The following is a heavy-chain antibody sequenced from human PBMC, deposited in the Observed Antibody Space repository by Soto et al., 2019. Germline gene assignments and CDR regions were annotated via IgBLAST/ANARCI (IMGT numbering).Heavy chain of an antibody. CDR2: IDPSDSYT. V-gene: IGHV5-10-1*01. Sequence: GESLKISCKGSGYSFTSYWISWVRQMPGKGLEWMGRIDPSDSYTNYSPSFQGHVTISADKSISTAYLQWSSLKAPDTAMYYSARGGNSNAAHYYGMDVWGQGTTVTVSS. J-gene: IGHJ6*02. D-gene: IGHD6-13*01. CDR3: ARGGNSNAAHYYGMDV. CDR1: GYSFTSYW.